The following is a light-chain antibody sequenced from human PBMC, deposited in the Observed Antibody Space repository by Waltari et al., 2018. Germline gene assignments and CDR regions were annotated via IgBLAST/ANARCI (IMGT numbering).Light chain of an antibody. CDR2: GNN. V-gene: IGLV1-40*01. Sequence: QSVLPQPPSVSGAPGQRVTISCTGSSSNIGAGFDVHWYQQLPGTAPKLLIYGNNNRPSGVPDRFSGSKSGTSASLAITGLQAEDEADYYCQSYASSLRTAFGGGTKLAVL. CDR3: QSYASSLRTA. J-gene: IGLJ2*01. CDR1: SSNIGAGFD.